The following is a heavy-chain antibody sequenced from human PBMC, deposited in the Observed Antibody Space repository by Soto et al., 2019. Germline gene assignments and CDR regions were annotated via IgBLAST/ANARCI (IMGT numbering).Heavy chain of an antibody. V-gene: IGHV1-8*02. D-gene: IGHD6-13*01. CDR2: MNPGSGKT. CDR3: ARMPSAGKLNWFEP. Sequence: ASVKVSCKASGYTFINFDISWVRQAAGQGLEWLGWMNPGSGKTGYASKFQGRVAMTRDASTGTSHLELSSLTSDDTAVYYCARMPSAGKLNWFEPWGQGTLVSVSS. CDR1: GYTFINFD. J-gene: IGHJ5*02.